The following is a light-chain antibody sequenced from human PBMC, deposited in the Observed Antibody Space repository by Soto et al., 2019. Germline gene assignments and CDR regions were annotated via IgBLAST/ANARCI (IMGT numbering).Light chain of an antibody. V-gene: IGLV2-14*03. CDR2: DVS. CDR1: SSDVGGYNY. CDR3: SSFSTTTTLV. Sequence: QSALTQPASVSGSPGQSIIISCTGTSSDVGGYNYVSWYQQHPGKAPKLMTYDVSARPSGVSNRFSGSKSGNTASLTISGLLAEDEADYYCSSFSTTTTLVFGTGTKLTVL. J-gene: IGLJ1*01.